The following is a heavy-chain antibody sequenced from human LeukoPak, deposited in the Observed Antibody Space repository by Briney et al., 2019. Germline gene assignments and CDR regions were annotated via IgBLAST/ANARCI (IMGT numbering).Heavy chain of an antibody. CDR2: IYYSGST. Sequence: PSETLSLTCTVSGGSISSSSYYWGWIRQPPGKGLEWIGSIYYSGSTYYNPSLKSRVTISVDTSKNQFSLKLSSVTAADTAVYYCARVWRGVLLWFGELSHGVFDYWGQGTLVTVSS. D-gene: IGHD3-10*01. CDR1: GGSISSSSYY. CDR3: ARVWRGVLLWFGELSHGVFDY. J-gene: IGHJ4*02. V-gene: IGHV4-39*07.